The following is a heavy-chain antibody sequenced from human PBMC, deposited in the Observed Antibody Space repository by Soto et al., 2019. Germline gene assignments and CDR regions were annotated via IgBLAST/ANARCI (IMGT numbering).Heavy chain of an antibody. J-gene: IGHJ4*02. CDR2: IYNSGST. Sequence: SETLSLTCTVSGDSISSNYWSWIRQPPGERLEWIGYIYNSGSTNYNPSLNSRASMSVDTSKNQFSLKVRSVTAADTAVYYCVRGETWHRVDYWGQGTRVTVSS. CDR1: GDSISSNY. D-gene: IGHD3-16*01. V-gene: IGHV4-59*01. CDR3: VRGETWHRVDY.